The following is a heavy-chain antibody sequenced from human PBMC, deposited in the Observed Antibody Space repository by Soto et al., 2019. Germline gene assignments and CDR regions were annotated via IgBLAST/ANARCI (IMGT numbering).Heavy chain of an antibody. CDR3: ARVSGWSWNYYYYMDV. Sequence: ASETLSLTCAVSSGSISSSNWWSWVRQPPGKGLEWIGEIYHSGSTNYNPSLKSRVTISVDKSKNQFSLKLSSVTAADTAVYYCARVSGWSWNYYYYMDVWGKGTTVTVSS. V-gene: IGHV4-4*02. D-gene: IGHD6-19*01. CDR2: IYHSGST. CDR1: SGSISSSNW. J-gene: IGHJ6*03.